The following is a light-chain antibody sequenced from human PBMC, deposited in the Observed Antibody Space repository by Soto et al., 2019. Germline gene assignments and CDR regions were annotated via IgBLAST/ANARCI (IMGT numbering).Light chain of an antibody. CDR1: SSDVGGYNY. CDR3: SSYTSTNSWV. V-gene: IGLV2-14*01. Sequence: QSVLTQSASVSGSPGQSITISCTGTSSDVGGYNYVSWYQQHPGKAPKLIIYDVSNRPSGVSTRFSGSKSGNTASLTISGLQAKDEADYSCSSYTSTNSWVFGGGTKLTVL. CDR2: DVS. J-gene: IGLJ3*02.